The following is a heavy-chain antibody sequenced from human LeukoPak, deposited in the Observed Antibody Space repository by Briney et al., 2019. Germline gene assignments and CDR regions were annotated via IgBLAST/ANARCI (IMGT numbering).Heavy chain of an antibody. D-gene: IGHD1-7*01. CDR3: ARRDRTRGAFDI. V-gene: IGHV4-39*01. CDR2: IYYSGRT. Sequence: PSETLSLTCTVSGGSISSSSYYWGWIRQPPGKGLEWIGSIYYSGRTYYNPSLKSRVTISVDTSKNQFSLKLSSVTAADTAVYYCARRDRTRGAFDIWGQGTMVTVSS. CDR1: GGSISSSSYY. J-gene: IGHJ3*02.